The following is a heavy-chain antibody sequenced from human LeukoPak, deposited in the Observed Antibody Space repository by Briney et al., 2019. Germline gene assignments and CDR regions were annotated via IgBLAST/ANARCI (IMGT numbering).Heavy chain of an antibody. D-gene: IGHD2-15*01. CDR1: GFTFSSYG. Sequence: GGSLRLSCAASGFTFSSYGMSWVRQAPGKRLEWVSAISGSGGSTYYADSVKGRFTISRDNSKNTLYPQMNSLRAEDTAVYYCAAPVGSGVSFDYWGQGTLVTVSS. V-gene: IGHV3-23*01. CDR2: ISGSGGST. J-gene: IGHJ4*02. CDR3: AAPVGSGVSFDY.